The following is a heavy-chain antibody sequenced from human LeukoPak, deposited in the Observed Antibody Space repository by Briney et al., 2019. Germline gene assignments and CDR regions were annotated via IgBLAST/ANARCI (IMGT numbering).Heavy chain of an antibody. J-gene: IGHJ4*02. CDR3: AREPPESYYFDN. Sequence: ASVKVSCKASGYTFSGFYVHWVRQAPGQGLEWMGIIKVSGGRTEYAQKFQGGVTVTRDMSTSTVYMELNNLRSEDTAVYYCAREPPESYYFDNWGQGTLVTVSS. CDR2: IKVSGGRT. V-gene: IGHV1-46*01. CDR1: GYTFSGFY.